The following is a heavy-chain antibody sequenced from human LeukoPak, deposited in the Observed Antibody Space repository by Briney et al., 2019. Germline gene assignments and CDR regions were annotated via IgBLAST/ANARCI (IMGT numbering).Heavy chain of an antibody. V-gene: IGHV3-23*01. CDR3: AKDSSSWSFDY. CDR1: GFTFSSYA. Sequence: GGSLRLSCAASGFTFSSYAMSWVRQAPGKGLEWVSTFSGGVNRTYFADSVKGRFTISRDNSKNTLYLQMNSLRAEDTAVYYCAKDSSSWSFDYWGQGTLVTVSS. D-gene: IGHD6-13*01. CDR2: FSGGVNRT. J-gene: IGHJ4*02.